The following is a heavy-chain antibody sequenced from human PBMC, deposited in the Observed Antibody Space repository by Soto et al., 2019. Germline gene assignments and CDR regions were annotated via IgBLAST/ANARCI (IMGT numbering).Heavy chain of an antibody. Sequence: QVQLQESGPGLVKPSETLSLTCTVSGDSISRSGSYWVWIRQPPKKGLEWIGRIDYSGTTAYNPSLTSRVSVFRDTARNVFYLNMSSVTGADTAVYSCARLASAWPLDTWGQGTLVTVSS. CDR2: IDYSGTT. D-gene: IGHD2-2*01. CDR1: GDSISRSGSY. V-gene: IGHV4-39*01. CDR3: ARLASAWPLDT. J-gene: IGHJ5*02.